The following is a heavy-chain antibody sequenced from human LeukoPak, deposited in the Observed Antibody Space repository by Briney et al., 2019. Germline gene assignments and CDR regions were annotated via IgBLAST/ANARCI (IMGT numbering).Heavy chain of an antibody. D-gene: IGHD3-10*01. Sequence: GASVKVSCKASGYTFTSYDINWVRQATGQGLEWMGWMSPNSGNTGYAQKFQGRVTMTRNTSISTAYMELSSLRSEDTAVYYCARDSLPGFGELLPDYYYYYGMDVWGQGTTVTVSS. CDR2: MSPNSGNT. CDR3: ARDSLPGFGELLPDYYYYYGMDV. CDR1: GYTFTSYD. J-gene: IGHJ6*02. V-gene: IGHV1-8*01.